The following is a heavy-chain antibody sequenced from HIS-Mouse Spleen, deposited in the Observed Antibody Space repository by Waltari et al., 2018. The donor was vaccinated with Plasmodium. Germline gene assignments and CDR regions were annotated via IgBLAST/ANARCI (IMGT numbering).Heavy chain of an antibody. J-gene: IGHJ4*02. CDR2: IYYSGST. Sequence: QLQLQESGPGLVKPSETLSLTCPVSGGSIRSRSYFLGWIRQPPGKGLEWIGSIYYSGSTYYNPSLKSRVTISVDTSKNQFSLKLSSVTAADTAVYYCARVAIWTITIFGVVDYWGQGTLVTVSS. D-gene: IGHD3-3*01. V-gene: IGHV4-39*07. CDR1: GGSIRSRSYF. CDR3: ARVAIWTITIFGVVDY.